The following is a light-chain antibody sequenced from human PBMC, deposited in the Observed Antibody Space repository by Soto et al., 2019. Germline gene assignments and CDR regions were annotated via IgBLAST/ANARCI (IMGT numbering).Light chain of an antibody. V-gene: IGKV3-11*01. J-gene: IGKJ5*01. Sequence: EIVLTQSPATLSLSPGERATLSCRASQSVSSYLAWYQQKPGKAPRLLIYDASNRATGIPARFSGSGSGTDFTLTISSLEPEDFAFYYCQQRSNWTPEVTFGQGTRLEIK. CDR3: QQRSNWTPEVT. CDR1: QSVSSY. CDR2: DAS.